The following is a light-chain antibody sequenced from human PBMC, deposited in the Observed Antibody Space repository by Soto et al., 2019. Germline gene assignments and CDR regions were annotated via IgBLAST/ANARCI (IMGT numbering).Light chain of an antibody. V-gene: IGLV2-23*01. CDR2: EGN. CDR1: SSDVGGYNL. Sequence: QSALTQPASVSGSPGQSITISCTGTSSDVGGYNLVSWYQQHPGKAPKLMIYEGNKRPSGVSNRFSGSKSGNTVSLTISGLQAEDEADYYCSSYASGSTSVVFGGGTKLTVL. CDR3: SSYASGSTSVV. J-gene: IGLJ2*01.